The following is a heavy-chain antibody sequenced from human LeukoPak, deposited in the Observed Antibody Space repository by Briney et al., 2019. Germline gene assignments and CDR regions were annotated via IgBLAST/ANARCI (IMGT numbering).Heavy chain of an antibody. CDR3: ARVARLGSGSYYLYGMDV. Sequence: SETLSLTCAVSGGSISSSNWWSWVRQPPGKGLEWIGEIYHSGSTNYNPSLKSRVTISVDKSKNQFSLKLSSVTAADTAVYYCARVARLGSGSYYLYGMDVWGKRTTVTVSS. CDR1: GGSISSSNW. CDR2: IYHSGST. V-gene: IGHV4-4*02. D-gene: IGHD3-10*01. J-gene: IGHJ6*04.